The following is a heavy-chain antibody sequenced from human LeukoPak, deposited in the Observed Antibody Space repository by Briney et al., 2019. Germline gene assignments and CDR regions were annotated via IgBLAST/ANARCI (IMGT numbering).Heavy chain of an antibody. D-gene: IGHD3-22*01. Sequence: GGSLRLSCAVSGITFSNYGISWVRQAPGKGLEWVAGISDSGGSTNYADSVKGRFTVSRDNPKNTLYLQMNSLRAEDTAVYFCAKRGVVIRVILVGFHKEAYYFDSWGQGALVTVSS. CDR3: AKRGVVIRVILVGFHKEAYYFDS. J-gene: IGHJ4*02. CDR1: GITFSNYG. CDR2: ISDSGGST. V-gene: IGHV3-23*01.